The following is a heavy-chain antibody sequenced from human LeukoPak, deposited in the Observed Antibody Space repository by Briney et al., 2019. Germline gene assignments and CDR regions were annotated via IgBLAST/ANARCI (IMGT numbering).Heavy chain of an antibody. CDR2: IIPIFGTA. CDR1: GGTFSSYA. CDR3: AKVRVGLMVYARPDISQYWFDP. V-gene: IGHV1-69*05. D-gene: IGHD2-8*01. J-gene: IGHJ5*02. Sequence: SVKVSCKASGGTFSSYAISWVRQGPGQGGEWMGGIIPIFGTANYAQKFQGRVTITTDESTSTACMELSSLRSEDTAVYYCAKVRVGLMVYARPDISQYWFDPWGQGTLVTVSS.